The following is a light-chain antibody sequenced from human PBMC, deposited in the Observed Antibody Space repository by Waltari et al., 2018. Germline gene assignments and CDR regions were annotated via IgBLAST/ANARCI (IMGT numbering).Light chain of an antibody. V-gene: IGKV3-20*01. CDR1: QSVSRT. Sequence: EIVLTQSPGTLSLSPGAGATLSCRASQSVSRTLAWYQQKPGQAPSLLIYAASTRATGIPDRFSGSGSGTDFRLTISRLEPEDFAVYYCQHYVRLPVTFGQGTKVEIK. CDR3: QHYVRLPVT. CDR2: AAS. J-gene: IGKJ1*01.